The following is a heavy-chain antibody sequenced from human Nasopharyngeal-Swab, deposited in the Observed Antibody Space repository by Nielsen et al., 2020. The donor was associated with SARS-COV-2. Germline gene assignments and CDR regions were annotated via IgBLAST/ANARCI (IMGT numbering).Heavy chain of an antibody. CDR2: IYPGDSDT. CDR3: ARKSSSVGTWFDP. D-gene: IGHD6-6*01. J-gene: IGHJ5*02. CDR1: GYSFTSYW. Sequence: GESLKISCKGSGYSFTSYWIGWVRQMPEKGPEWMGIIYPGDSDTRYSPSFQGQVTISADKSISTAYLQWSSLKASDTAMYYCARKSSSVGTWFDPWGQGTLVTVSS. V-gene: IGHV5-51*01.